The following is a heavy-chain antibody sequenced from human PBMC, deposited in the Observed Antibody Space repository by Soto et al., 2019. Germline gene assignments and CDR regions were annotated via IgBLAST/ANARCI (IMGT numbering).Heavy chain of an antibody. J-gene: IGHJ6*02. CDR3: ARVKGLYSSSWYGGYYYYGMDV. D-gene: IGHD6-13*01. CDR1: GYTFTGYY. CDR2: INPNSGGT. V-gene: IGHV1-2*02. Sequence: QVQLVQSGAEVKKPGASVKVSCKASGYTFTGYYMHWVRQAAGQGLEWMGWINPNSGGTNYAQKFQGRVTMTRDTSISTAYMELSRLRSDDTAVYYCARVKGLYSSSWYGGYYYYGMDVWGQGTTVTVSS.